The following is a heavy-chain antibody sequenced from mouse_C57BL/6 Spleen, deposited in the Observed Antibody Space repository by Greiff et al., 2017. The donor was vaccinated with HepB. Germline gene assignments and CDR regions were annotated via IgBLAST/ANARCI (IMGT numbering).Heavy chain of an antibody. CDR3: ARGEGYDGDYYAMDY. Sequence: QVQLQQPGAELVKPGASVKLSCKASGYTFTSYWMHWVKQRPGQGLEWIGMIHPNSGSTNYNEKFKSKATLTVDKSSSTAYMQLSSLTSEDSAVYYCARGEGYDGDYYAMDYWGQGTSVTVSS. CDR1: GYTFTSYW. V-gene: IGHV1-64*01. CDR2: IHPNSGST. D-gene: IGHD2-2*01. J-gene: IGHJ4*01.